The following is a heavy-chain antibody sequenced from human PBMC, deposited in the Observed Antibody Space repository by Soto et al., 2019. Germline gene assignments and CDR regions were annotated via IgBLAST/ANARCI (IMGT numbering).Heavy chain of an antibody. J-gene: IGHJ3*02. Sequence: VQLVESGGGLVQPGGSLRLSCLASGFTFIPSWMPWVARGPGKGLGWVANLKGDGGKENYVDFVKGRFTISRDNAKNSLFLQMNSLRDEDTALYYCARDLNYGVSTVYYDVFDTWGQGTMVTVSP. CDR1: GFTFIPSW. V-gene: IGHV3-7*01. CDR2: LKGDGGKE. D-gene: IGHD4-17*01. CDR3: ARDLNYGVSTVYYDVFDT.